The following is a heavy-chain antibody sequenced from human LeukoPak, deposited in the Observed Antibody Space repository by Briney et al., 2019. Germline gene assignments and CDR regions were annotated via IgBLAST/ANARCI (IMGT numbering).Heavy chain of an antibody. CDR1: GFTFSSYW. CDR3: AREAIVGASYNFDY. J-gene: IGHJ4*02. D-gene: IGHD1-26*01. Sequence: GGSLRLSCAASGFTFSSYWMSWVRQAPGKGLERVANIKQDGSEKYYVDSVKGRFTISRDNAKNSLYLQMNSLRAEDTAVYYCAREAIVGASYNFDYWGQGTQVTVSS. V-gene: IGHV3-7*01. CDR2: IKQDGSEK.